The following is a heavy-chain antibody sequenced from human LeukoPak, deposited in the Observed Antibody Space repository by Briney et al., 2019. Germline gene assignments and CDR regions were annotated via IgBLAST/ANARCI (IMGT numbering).Heavy chain of an antibody. D-gene: IGHD3-22*01. V-gene: IGHV3-48*04. CDR3: VREGYYDSSGYLGVFDY. CDR1: GFTFSSYG. J-gene: IGHJ4*02. CDR2: ISDSGSTK. Sequence: PGGSLRLSCAASGFTFSSYGMNWVRQAPGKGLEWVSYISDSGSTKYYADFVKGRFTISRDNAKNSVYLQMKSLRAEDTAVYYCVREGYYDSSGYLGVFDYWGQGTLVTVSS.